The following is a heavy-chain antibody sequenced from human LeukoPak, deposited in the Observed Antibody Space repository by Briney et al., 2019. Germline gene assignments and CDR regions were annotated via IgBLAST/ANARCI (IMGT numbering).Heavy chain of an antibody. D-gene: IGHD4-17*01. V-gene: IGHV3-21*01. CDR2: ISSSSNYI. J-gene: IGHJ4*02. CDR3: ARGRYYLDS. Sequence: PGGSLRLSCAASGFTFSSYSMNWVRQAPGKGLEWVSSISSSSNYIYYADSMKGRFTISRDNANNSLYLQMNSLRAEDTAVYYCARGRYYLDSWGQGTLVTVSS. CDR1: GFTFSSYS.